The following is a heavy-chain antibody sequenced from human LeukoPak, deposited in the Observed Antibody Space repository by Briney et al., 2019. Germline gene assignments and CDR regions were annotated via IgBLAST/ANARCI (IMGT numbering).Heavy chain of an antibody. V-gene: IGHV3-7*01. J-gene: IGHJ4*02. Sequence: GGSLRLSCAASGFTFSSYWMSWVRQAPRKGLEWVANIKQDGSEKYYVDSVKGRFTISRDNAKNSLYLQMNSLRAEDTAVYYCARDSDSSSWYDGGFDYWGQGTLVTVSS. CDR1: GFTFSSYW. D-gene: IGHD6-13*01. CDR3: ARDSDSSSWYDGGFDY. CDR2: IKQDGSEK.